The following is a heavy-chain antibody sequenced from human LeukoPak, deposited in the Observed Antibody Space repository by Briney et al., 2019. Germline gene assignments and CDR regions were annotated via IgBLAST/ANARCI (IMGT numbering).Heavy chain of an antibody. D-gene: IGHD3-3*01. V-gene: IGHV3-48*03. CDR2: ISSSGDTK. J-gene: IGHJ6*02. CDR3: ARQGGNYDFRGGVYSKFFAMDV. Sequence: PGGSLRLSCAASGWNFRTDEMNWVRQAPGKGLEWVSYISSSGDTKYYADSVKGRFTISRDNAKNSLFLQMNSLTAEDTAIYYCARQGGNYDFRGGVYSKFFAMDVWGQGTTVTVSS. CDR1: GWNFRTDE.